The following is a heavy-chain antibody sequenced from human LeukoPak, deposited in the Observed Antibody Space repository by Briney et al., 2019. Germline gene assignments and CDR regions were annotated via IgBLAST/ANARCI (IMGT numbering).Heavy chain of an antibody. Sequence: ASVKVSCKASGYTFTSYYMHWVPQAPGQGLEWMGIINPSGGSTSYAQKFQGRVTMTRDTSTSTVYMELSSLRSEDTAVYYCARDQEDTAMVDYYYYYMDVWGKGTTVTVSS. CDR1: GYTFTSYY. D-gene: IGHD5-18*01. CDR3: ARDQEDTAMVDYYYYYMDV. J-gene: IGHJ6*03. CDR2: INPSGGST. V-gene: IGHV1-46*01.